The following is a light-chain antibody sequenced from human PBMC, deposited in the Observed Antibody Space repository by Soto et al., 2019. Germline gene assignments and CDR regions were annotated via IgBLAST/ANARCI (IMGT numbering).Light chain of an antibody. CDR3: SSYTSNTTPYV. CDR2: DVT. J-gene: IGLJ1*01. CDR1: SSDVGAYNY. V-gene: IGLV2-14*01. Sequence: QSSLTQPASVSGSPGQSIAISCTGTSSDVGAYNYVSWYQQHPGKVPKLVIYDVTNRPSGVSDRFSGSKSGNTASLTICGLQAEDEADYYCSSYTSNTTPYVFGTGTKLTVL.